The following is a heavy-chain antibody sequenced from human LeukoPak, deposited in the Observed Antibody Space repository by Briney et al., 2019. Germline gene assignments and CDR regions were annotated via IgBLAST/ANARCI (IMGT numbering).Heavy chain of an antibody. CDR1: GFTFSSYS. Sequence: GGSLRLSCAASGFTFSSYSMNWVRQAPGKGLEWVSSISSSGSHMYYADSVKGRFTISRDNAKNSLYLQMNSLRAEDTAVYYCARLTSGGVIGFDYWGQGTLVTVSS. CDR3: ARLTSGGVIGFDY. J-gene: IGHJ4*02. D-gene: IGHD3-16*02. V-gene: IGHV3-21*01. CDR2: ISSSGSHM.